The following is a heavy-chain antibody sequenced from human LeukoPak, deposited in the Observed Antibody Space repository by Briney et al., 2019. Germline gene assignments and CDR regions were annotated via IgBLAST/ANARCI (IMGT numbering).Heavy chain of an antibody. CDR1: GYTLTELS. J-gene: IGHJ3*02. Sequence: ASVKVSCKVSGYTLTELSMHWVRQAPGKGLEWMGGFDPEDGETIYARKFQGRVTMTEDTSTDTAYMELSSLRSEDTAVYYCATRMVRGVITPDAFDIWGQGTMVTVSS. V-gene: IGHV1-24*01. D-gene: IGHD3-10*01. CDR3: ATRMVRGVITPDAFDI. CDR2: FDPEDGET.